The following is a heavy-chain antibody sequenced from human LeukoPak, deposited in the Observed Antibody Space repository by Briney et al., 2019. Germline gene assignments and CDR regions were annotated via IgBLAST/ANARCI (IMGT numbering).Heavy chain of an antibody. Sequence: LAGGSLRLSCAASRFTFSSYGMHWVRQAPGKGLDWVAFIRYDGTDKYYADSVKGRFTISRDNSKNTLYLQMNSLRAEDTAVYYCARESESYDSSGSTFHYWGQGTLVTVSS. V-gene: IGHV3-30*02. CDR1: RFTFSSYG. D-gene: IGHD3-22*01. CDR2: IRYDGTDK. CDR3: ARESESYDSSGSTFHY. J-gene: IGHJ4*02.